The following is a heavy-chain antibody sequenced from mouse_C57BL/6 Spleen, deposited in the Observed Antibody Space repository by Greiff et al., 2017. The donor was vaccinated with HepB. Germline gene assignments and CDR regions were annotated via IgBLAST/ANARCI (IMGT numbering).Heavy chain of an antibody. V-gene: IGHV1-85*01. CDR2: LYPRDGST. D-gene: IGHD1-2*01. Sequence: VKLVESGPELVKPGASVKLSCKASGYTFTSYDINWVKQRPGQGLEWIGWLYPRDGSTKYNEKFKGKATLTVDTSSSTAYMELHSLTSEDSAVYFCARPLLGGAMDYWGQGTSVTVSS. J-gene: IGHJ4*01. CDR3: ARPLLGGAMDY. CDR1: GYTFTSYD.